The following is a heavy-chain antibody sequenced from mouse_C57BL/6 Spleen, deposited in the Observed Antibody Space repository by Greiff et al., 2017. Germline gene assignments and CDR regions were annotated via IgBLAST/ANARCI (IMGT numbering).Heavy chain of an antibody. Sequence: QVQLQPSGPELVKPGASVKISCKASGYAFSSSWMNWVKQRPGKGLEWLGRIYPGDGDTNYNGKFKGKATLTADKSSSTAYMQLSSLTSEDSAVYFCARGGVTTVVATDWYFDVWGTGTTVTVSS. CDR3: ARGGVTTVVATDWYFDV. V-gene: IGHV1-82*01. CDR1: GYAFSSSW. CDR2: IYPGDGDT. J-gene: IGHJ1*03. D-gene: IGHD1-1*01.